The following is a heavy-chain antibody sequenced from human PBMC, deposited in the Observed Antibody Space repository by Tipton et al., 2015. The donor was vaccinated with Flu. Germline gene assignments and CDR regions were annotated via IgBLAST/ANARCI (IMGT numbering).Heavy chain of an antibody. CDR1: RDSMRSDYF. J-gene: IGHJ4*02. Sequence: TLSLTCTVSRDSMRSDYFWGWIRQAPGKGLEWIGNIHRSGTVYYNPSLKSRLTISVDTSKNQFSLRLSSVTAADTAVYYCARHTGDSVRGVIDYWGQGTLVTVSS. V-gene: IGHV4-38-2*02. D-gene: IGHD3-10*02. CDR2: IHRSGTV. CDR3: ARHTGDSVRGVIDY.